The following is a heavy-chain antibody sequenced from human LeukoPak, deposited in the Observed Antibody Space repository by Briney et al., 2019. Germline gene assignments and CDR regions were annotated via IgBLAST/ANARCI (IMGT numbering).Heavy chain of an antibody. D-gene: IGHD2-15*01. CDR1: GFTFSHYG. CDR3: ARAVGPFDY. CDR2: IWNDGSNK. J-gene: IGHJ4*02. Sequence: GTSLRLSCAATGFTFSHYGIHWIRQAPGKGLEWVAVIWNDGSNKYYADSVKGRFTISRDNSKNTLYLQMNSLRTEDMAVYYCARAVGPFDYWGQGTLVTVSS. V-gene: IGHV3-33*08.